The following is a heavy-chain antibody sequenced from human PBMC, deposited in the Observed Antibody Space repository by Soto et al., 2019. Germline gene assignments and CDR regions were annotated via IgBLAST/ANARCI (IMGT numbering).Heavy chain of an antibody. Sequence: QVQLVESGGGVVQPGRSLRLSCAASGFTFGSFAMYWVRQAPGEGLEWLAVISYDGSKKYYADSVKGRFTISRDNPENTLYLQMNGLRTEDTAVYYCTRDMDYGDRAFGDYWGQGTLVTVSS. D-gene: IGHD4-17*01. J-gene: IGHJ4*02. CDR1: GFTFGSFA. CDR3: TRDMDYGDRAFGDY. CDR2: ISYDGSKK. V-gene: IGHV3-30-3*01.